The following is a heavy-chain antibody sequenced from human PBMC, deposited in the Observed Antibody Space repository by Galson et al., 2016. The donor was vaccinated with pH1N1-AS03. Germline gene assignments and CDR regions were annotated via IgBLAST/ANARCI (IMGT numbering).Heavy chain of an antibody. CDR3: AREQLDNWFDP. V-gene: IGHV4-61*01. CDR1: GGSVSSGSYY. J-gene: IGHJ5*02. CDR2: IYYSGST. Sequence: ETLSLTCTISGGSVSSGSYYWSWIRQPPGKGLEWIGYIYYSGSTNYNPSLKSRVTISVDTSKNQSSLKLSSVTAADTAVYYCAREQLDNWFDPWGQGTLVTVSS. D-gene: IGHD6-6*01.